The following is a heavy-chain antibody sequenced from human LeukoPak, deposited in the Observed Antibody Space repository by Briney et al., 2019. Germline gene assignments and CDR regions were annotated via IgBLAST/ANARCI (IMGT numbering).Heavy chain of an antibody. Sequence: PSETLSLTCTVSGGSISSGGYYWSWIRQHPGKGLEWIGYIYYSGSTYYNPSLKSRVTISVDTSKNQFSLKLSSVTAADTAVYYCARDNPTRLVIDIWGQGTMVTVSS. V-gene: IGHV4-31*03. D-gene: IGHD1-14*01. CDR2: IYYSGST. CDR1: GGSISSGGYY. CDR3: ARDNPTRLVIDI. J-gene: IGHJ3*02.